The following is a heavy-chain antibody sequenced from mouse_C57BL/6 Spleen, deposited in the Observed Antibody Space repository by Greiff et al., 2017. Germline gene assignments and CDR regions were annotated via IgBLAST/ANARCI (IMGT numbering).Heavy chain of an antibody. CDR2: IYPGGGDT. Sequence: VQLQQSGAELVKPGASVKISCKASGYAFSSYWMNWVKQRPGKGLEWIGQIYPGGGDTNYNGKFKGKATLTADKSSSTAYMQLSSLTSEDSAVYFCARGDDGNYFDYWGQGTTLTVSS. CDR1: GYAFSSYW. V-gene: IGHV1-80*01. J-gene: IGHJ2*01. D-gene: IGHD2-1*01. CDR3: ARGDDGNYFDY.